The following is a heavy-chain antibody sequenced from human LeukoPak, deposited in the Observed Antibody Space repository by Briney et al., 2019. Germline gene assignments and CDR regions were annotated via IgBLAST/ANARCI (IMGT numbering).Heavy chain of an antibody. CDR1: GYTFTTYD. J-gene: IGHJ4*02. Sequence: ASVKVSCKASGYTFTTYDISWVRQAPGQGLEWMGRISTPSGSADYAQKLQGRVTMTTDTSTSTAYMELRSLRSDDTAVYYCAREYCSSTSCYYFDYWGQGTLVTVSS. CDR3: AREYCSSTSCYYFDY. D-gene: IGHD2-2*01. V-gene: IGHV1-18*01. CDR2: ISTPSGSA.